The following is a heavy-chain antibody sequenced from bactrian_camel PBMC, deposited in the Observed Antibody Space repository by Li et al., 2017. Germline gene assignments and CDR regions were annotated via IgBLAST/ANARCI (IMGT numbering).Heavy chain of an antibody. CDR2: ITIGGTT. Sequence: QVQLVVSGGGSVQAGGSLRLSCVASGYTRCIGWFRQAPGKEREGVATITIGGTTWTSDSVKGRFTISQDKERNTMYLHMNALNLEDTGVYYCAARPPIYSCSSDARAYDYWGQGTQVTVS. CDR1: GYTRC. CDR3: AARPPIYSCSSDARAYDY. D-gene: IGHD3*01. V-gene: IGHV3S53*01. J-gene: IGHJ4*01.